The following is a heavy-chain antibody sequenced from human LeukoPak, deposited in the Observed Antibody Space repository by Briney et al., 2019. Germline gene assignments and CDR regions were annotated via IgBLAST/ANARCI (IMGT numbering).Heavy chain of an antibody. CDR2: IYHSGST. Sequence: PSETLSLTCAVSGGSISSNNWWSWVRQPPGKGLEWIGEIYHSGSTNYNPSLKSRVTISVDTSKNQFSLKLSSVTAADTAVYYCARVFTGYYGDYGNWFDPWGQGTLVTVSS. CDR1: GGSISSNNW. V-gene: IGHV4-4*02. J-gene: IGHJ5*02. D-gene: IGHD4-17*01. CDR3: ARVFTGYYGDYGNWFDP.